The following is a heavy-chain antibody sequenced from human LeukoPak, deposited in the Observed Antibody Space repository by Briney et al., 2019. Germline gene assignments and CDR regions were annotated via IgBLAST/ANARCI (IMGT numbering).Heavy chain of an antibody. CDR1: GFTFSSHT. Sequence: PGGSLGLSCAASGFTFSSHTMSWVRQAPGKGLEWVSGISGSGVNTYYANSVKGRFTISRDNSKNTLYLQMISLRAEDTALYYCAKGYSGYDYWAFDIWGQGTMVTVSS. J-gene: IGHJ3*02. CDR2: ISGSGVNT. V-gene: IGHV3-23*01. D-gene: IGHD5-12*01. CDR3: AKGYSGYDYWAFDI.